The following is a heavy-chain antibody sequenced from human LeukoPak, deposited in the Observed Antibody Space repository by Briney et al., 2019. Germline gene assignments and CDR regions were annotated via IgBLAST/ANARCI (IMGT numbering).Heavy chain of an antibody. CDR1: GDSISSSHYY. Sequence: ETSETLSLTCTVSGDSISSSHYYWSWIRQPPRKGLEWIGYIYYSGSTNYNPSLKSRVTISVDTSKNQFSLKLSSVTAADTAVYYCARDNPEWELPFDYWGQGTLVTVSS. CDR2: IYYSGST. D-gene: IGHD1-26*01. J-gene: IGHJ4*02. V-gene: IGHV4-61*01. CDR3: ARDNPEWELPFDY.